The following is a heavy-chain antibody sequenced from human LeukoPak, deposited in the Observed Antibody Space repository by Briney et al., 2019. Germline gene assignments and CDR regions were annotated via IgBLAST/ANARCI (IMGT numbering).Heavy chain of an antibody. CDR3: AREMGFRKSILRYFDWLALDAFDI. D-gene: IGHD3-9*01. CDR2: ITSSSSYI. CDR1: GFTFSSYS. Sequence: GGSLRLSCAASGFTFSSYSMSWVRQAPGKGLEWVSSITSSSSYIYYADSVKGRFTISRDNARNSLYLQMNSLRAEDTAVYYCAREMGFRKSILRYFDWLALDAFDIWGQGTMVTVSS. V-gene: IGHV3-21*01. J-gene: IGHJ3*02.